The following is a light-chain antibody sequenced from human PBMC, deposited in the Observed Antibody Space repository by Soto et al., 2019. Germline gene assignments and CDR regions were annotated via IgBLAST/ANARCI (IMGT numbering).Light chain of an antibody. CDR2: GAS. J-gene: IGKJ3*01. CDR3: QQYSSSIIT. Sequence: EIVLTQYPGTLSLSPGERATLSCRASQRVSSSYLAWYQHKPVQAPRLLIYGASSRAPSIPDRFSGSVSGRDFSLTISRLETQGFAVYYFQQYSSSIITFGPGNKVDIK. CDR1: QRVSSSY. V-gene: IGKV3-20*01.